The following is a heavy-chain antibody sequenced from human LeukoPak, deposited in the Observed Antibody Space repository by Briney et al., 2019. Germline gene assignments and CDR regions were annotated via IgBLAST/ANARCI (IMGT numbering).Heavy chain of an antibody. CDR3: ATRDGYNYVDF. D-gene: IGHD5-24*01. Sequence: GESLKISCKGSGYSFTDYWIAWVRQMPGKGLELMGIIYPDDSDTRYSPSFQGQVTISADESINTAYLQWSGLKASDTAIYYCATRDGYNYVDFWGQGTLVTVSS. CDR1: GYSFTDYW. V-gene: IGHV5-51*01. J-gene: IGHJ4*02. CDR2: IYPDDSDT.